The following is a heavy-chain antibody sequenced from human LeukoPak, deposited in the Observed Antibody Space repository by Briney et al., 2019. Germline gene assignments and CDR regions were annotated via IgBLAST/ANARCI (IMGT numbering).Heavy chain of an antibody. J-gene: IGHJ4*02. Sequence: PGGSLRLSCAASGFTFSSYAMSWVRQAPGEGLEGVSAISGSGGSTYYADSVKGRFTISRDNSKNTLYLQMNSLSAEDTAVYYCATISGGSCYYWGQGPLVPVSS. CDR3: ATISGGSCYY. CDR1: GFTFSSYA. D-gene: IGHD2-15*01. V-gene: IGHV3-23*01. CDR2: ISGSGGST.